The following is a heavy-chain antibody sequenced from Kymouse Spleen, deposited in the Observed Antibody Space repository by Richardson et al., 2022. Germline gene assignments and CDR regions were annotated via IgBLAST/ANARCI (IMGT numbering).Heavy chain of an antibody. Sequence: QVQLQQWGAGLLKPSETLSLTCAVYGGSFSGYYWSWIRQPPGKGLEWIGEINHSGSTNYNPSLKSRVTISVDTSKNQFSLKLSSVTAADTAVYYCARGRALELRDYWGQGTLVTVSS. CDR3: ARGRALELRDY. D-gene: IGHD1-7*01. CDR2: INHSGST. V-gene: IGHV4-34*01. CDR1: GGSFSGYY. J-gene: IGHJ4*02.